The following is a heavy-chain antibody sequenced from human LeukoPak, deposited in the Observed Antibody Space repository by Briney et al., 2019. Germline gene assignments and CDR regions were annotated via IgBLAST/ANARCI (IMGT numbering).Heavy chain of an antibody. D-gene: IGHD3-9*01. CDR2: VYYSGST. V-gene: IGHV4-59*01. CDR3: ARTGYYSGYNDY. CDR1: GGSISSYY. J-gene: IGHJ4*02. Sequence: SETLSLTCTVSGGSISSYYWSWIRQPPGKGLEWIGYVYYSGSTNYNPSLKSRVTISVDTSKNQFSLKLSSVTAADTAVYYCARTGYYSGYNDYWGQGTLVTVSS.